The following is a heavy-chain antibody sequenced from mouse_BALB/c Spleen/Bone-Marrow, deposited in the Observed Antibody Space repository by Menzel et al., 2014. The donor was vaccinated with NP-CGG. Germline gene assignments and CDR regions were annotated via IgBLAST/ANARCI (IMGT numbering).Heavy chain of an antibody. Sequence: EVKVEESGGGLVEPGGSLKLSCAASGFAFSSYDMSWVRQTPEKRLEWVAYISSGGGSTYYPDTVKSRFTISRDNAKNTLYLQMSSLKSEDTAMYYCARHYGYGAMDYWGQGTSVTVSS. CDR1: GFAFSSYD. V-gene: IGHV5-12-1*01. J-gene: IGHJ4*01. D-gene: IGHD1-2*01. CDR3: ARHYGYGAMDY. CDR2: ISSGGGST.